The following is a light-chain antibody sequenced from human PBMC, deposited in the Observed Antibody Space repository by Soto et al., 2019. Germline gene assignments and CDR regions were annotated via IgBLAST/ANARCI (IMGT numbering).Light chain of an antibody. CDR2: AAS. Sequence: AIRMTQSPSSLSASTGDRVTITCRASQGISSYLAWYQQIPGKAPKLLIYAASTLQSGVPSRSSGSGSGTDFTLTISCLQSEAFATYYCQQYYSYPPTFGQGTRLEIK. CDR1: QGISSY. CDR3: QQYYSYPPT. V-gene: IGKV1-8*01. J-gene: IGKJ5*01.